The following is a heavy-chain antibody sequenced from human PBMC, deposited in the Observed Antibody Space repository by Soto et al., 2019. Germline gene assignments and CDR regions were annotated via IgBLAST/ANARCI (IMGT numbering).Heavy chain of an antibody. CDR3: ATDLVGVGYGLSP. J-gene: IGHJ5*02. Sequence: QMQLQESGPGLVKPSETLSLTCTVSGFSIANGQWWSWVRQSPGKGLEWLGEVLRSGDTNYNPYLKSRVTISMDTSNNQFSLKLASVTAAETAVYYCATDLVGVGYGLSPWGQGTLVIVSS. D-gene: IGHD2-15*01. CDR2: VLRSGDT. V-gene: IGHV4-4*02. CDR1: GFSIANGQW.